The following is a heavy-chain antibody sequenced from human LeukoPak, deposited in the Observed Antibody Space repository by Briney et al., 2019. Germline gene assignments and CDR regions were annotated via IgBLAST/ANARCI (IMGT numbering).Heavy chain of an antibody. J-gene: IGHJ4*02. CDR3: AKDRYSSGPGAFDY. D-gene: IGHD6-19*01. CDR1: GFTFSSFA. Sequence: GGSLRLSCAPSGFTFSSFAMNWVRQAPGKGLEWVSAISGSGGSTYYADSVKGRFTISRDNSKNTLYLQMNSLRAEDRAVYYCAKDRYSSGPGAFDYWGQGTLVTVSS. V-gene: IGHV3-23*01. CDR2: ISGSGGST.